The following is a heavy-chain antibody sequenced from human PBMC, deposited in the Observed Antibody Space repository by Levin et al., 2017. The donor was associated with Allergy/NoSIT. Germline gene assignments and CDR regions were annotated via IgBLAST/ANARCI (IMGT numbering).Heavy chain of an antibody. V-gene: IGHV3-21*01. J-gene: IGHJ3*02. CDR3: AREVRGTDAFDI. CDR1: GFTFSTYS. CDR2: ISGGGDFI. D-gene: IGHD4/OR15-4a*01. Sequence: GGSLRLSCAASGFTFSTYSMNWVRQAPGKGLEWVSSISGGGDFIDYADSVKGRLTISRDNARNSLYLQMNGLTVQDTAVYYCAREVRGTDAFDIWGQGTMVTVSS.